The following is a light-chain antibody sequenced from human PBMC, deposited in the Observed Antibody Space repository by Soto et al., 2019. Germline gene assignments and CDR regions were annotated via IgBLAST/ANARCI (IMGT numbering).Light chain of an antibody. CDR1: SSNIGADYD. V-gene: IGLV1-40*01. CDR2: GNS. Sequence: QSVLTQPPSVSGAPGQRVTISCTGSSSNIGADYDVHWYQQLPGTAPKLLIFGNSNRPSGVPDRFSGSKSGTSASLAITGLQAEDEADYYCQSYDTSLSASVFGGGTKLTGL. J-gene: IGLJ2*01. CDR3: QSYDTSLSASV.